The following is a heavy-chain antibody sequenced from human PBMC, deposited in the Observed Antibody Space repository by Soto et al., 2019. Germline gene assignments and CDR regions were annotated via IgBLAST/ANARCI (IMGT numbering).Heavy chain of an antibody. CDR1: GYTFTGYY. Sequence: QVQLVQSGAEVKKPGASVKVACKASGYTFTGYYMHWVRQAPGQGLEWMGWINPNSGGTNYAQKFQGWVTMTRDTSISTAYMELSRLRSDDTAVCYCARDRSSPYSSEYYFDYWGQGTLVTVSS. V-gene: IGHV1-2*04. CDR3: ARDRSSPYSSEYYFDY. D-gene: IGHD6-25*01. J-gene: IGHJ4*02. CDR2: INPNSGGT.